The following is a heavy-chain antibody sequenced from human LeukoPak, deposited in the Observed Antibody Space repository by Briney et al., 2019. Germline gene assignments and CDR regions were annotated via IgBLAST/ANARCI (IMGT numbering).Heavy chain of an antibody. CDR2: INPNSGDT. Sequence: ASVKVSCKASGYTFTGYYMHWVRQAPGQGLEWMGWINPNSGDTNYAQKFQGRVTMATDTSISTAYMEVSRLRSDDTAVYYCARGVALEYGDYSLFDSWGQGTLVTVSS. D-gene: IGHD4-17*01. CDR3: ARGVALEYGDYSLFDS. V-gene: IGHV1-2*02. CDR1: GYTFTGYY. J-gene: IGHJ4*02.